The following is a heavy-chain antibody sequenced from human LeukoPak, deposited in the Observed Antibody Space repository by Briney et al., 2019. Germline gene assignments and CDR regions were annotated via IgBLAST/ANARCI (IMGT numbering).Heavy chain of an antibody. CDR2: IYYSGST. CDR1: GGSISSYY. J-gene: IGHJ4*02. CDR3: ARGYYYDSSGYPNFDY. Sequence: SETLSLTCTVSGGSISSYYRSWIRQPPGKGLEWIGYIYYSGSTNYNPSLKSRVTISVDTSKNQFSLKLSSVTAADTAVYYCARGYYYDSSGYPNFDYWGQGTLVTVSS. D-gene: IGHD3-22*01. V-gene: IGHV4-59*01.